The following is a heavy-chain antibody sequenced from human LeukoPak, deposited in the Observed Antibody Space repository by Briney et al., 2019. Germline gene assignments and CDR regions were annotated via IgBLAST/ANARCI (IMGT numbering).Heavy chain of an antibody. CDR3: AREARYDFWSGYYSPDY. Sequence: KPSETLSLTCAVYGGSFSGYYWSWIRPPPGKGLEWIGEINHSGSTNYNPSLKSRVTISVDTSKNQFSLKLSSVTAADTAVYYCAREARYDFWSGYYSPDYWGQGTLVTVSS. CDR2: INHSGST. D-gene: IGHD3-3*01. V-gene: IGHV4-34*01. CDR1: GGSFSGYY. J-gene: IGHJ4*02.